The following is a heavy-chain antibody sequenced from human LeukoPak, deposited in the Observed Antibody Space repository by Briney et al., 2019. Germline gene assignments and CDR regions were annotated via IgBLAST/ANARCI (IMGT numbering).Heavy chain of an antibody. D-gene: IGHD6-19*01. V-gene: IGHV3-74*01. Sequence: GVLRLSCAAPGFPFTTYWMHWVRQAPGKGLVWVSGINSDGSSTTYADSVKGRFTISRDNAKNTLYLQMNSLRAEDTAVYYCARSSGWYDYWGQGTLVTVSS. J-gene: IGHJ4*02. CDR1: GFPFTTYW. CDR3: ARSSGWYDY. CDR2: INSDGSST.